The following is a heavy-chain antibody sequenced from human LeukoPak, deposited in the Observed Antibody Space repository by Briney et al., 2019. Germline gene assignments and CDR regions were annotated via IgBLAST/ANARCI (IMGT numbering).Heavy chain of an antibody. CDR2: INPNSGGT. J-gene: IGHJ4*02. CDR1: GYTFTGYY. V-gene: IGHV1-2*02. D-gene: IGHD5-18*01. CDR3: ARESGNSGYSYGFDY. Sequence: ASVKVSCKASGYTFTGYYMHWVRQAPGRGLEWMGWINPNSGGTNYAQKFQGRVTMTRDTSISTTYMELSRLRSDDTAVYYCARESGNSGYSYGFDYWGQGTLVTVSS.